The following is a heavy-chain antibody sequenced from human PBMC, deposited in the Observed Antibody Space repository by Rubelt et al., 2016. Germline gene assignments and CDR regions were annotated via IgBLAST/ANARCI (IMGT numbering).Heavy chain of an antibody. CDR3: GRAGVISGDPRNFAY. D-gene: IGHD5-12*01. CDR1: GGSVNSGGHY. CDR2: IYYNGTT. V-gene: IGHV4-61*08. Sequence: QVQLQESGPGLVKPSETLSLTCTVSGGSVNSGGHYWSWIRQPPGKGLEWIGSIYYNGTTNCNTSIKSRVTTSVDTSKNQCSWKRTCVAAADTAECYCGRAGVISGDPRNFAYWGQGTLVTVSA. J-gene: IGHJ4*02.